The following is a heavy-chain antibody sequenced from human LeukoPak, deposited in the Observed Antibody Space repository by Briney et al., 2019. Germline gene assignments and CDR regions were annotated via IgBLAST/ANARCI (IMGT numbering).Heavy chain of an antibody. J-gene: IGHJ3*02. D-gene: IGHD3-10*01. CDR1: GGSINSGDYY. CDR3: ARASQFGELFGADDAFDI. CDR2: IYYSGST. V-gene: IGHV4-39*07. Sequence: SETLSLTCTVSGGSINSGDYYWVWIRQPPGKGLEWIGSIYYSGSTSYNPSLKSRVTMTVDTSKSQFSLKLSSVTAADTAVYYCARASQFGELFGADDAFDIWGQGTMVTVSS.